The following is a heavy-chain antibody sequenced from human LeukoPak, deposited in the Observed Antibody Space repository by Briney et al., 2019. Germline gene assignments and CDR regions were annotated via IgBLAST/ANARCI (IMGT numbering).Heavy chain of an antibody. CDR2: IYYSGRT. CDR3: ARARITTYNWFDP. Sequence: SETLSLTCSVSGGSISSYYWSWIRQPPGKGLEWIGYIYYSGRTNYSPSLKNRVTISVDTSKNQFSLKLSSVTAADTAVYYCARARITTYNWFDPWGQGTLVTVSS. J-gene: IGHJ5*02. CDR1: GGSISSYY. D-gene: IGHD3-3*01. V-gene: IGHV4-59*01.